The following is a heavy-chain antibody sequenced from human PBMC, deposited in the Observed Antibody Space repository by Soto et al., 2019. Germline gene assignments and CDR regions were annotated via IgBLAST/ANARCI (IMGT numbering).Heavy chain of an antibody. J-gene: IGHJ4*02. CDR2: ISSSGDII. CDR1: GFTVSDHY. V-gene: IGHV3-11*01. Sequence: PGGSLRLACAASGFTVSDHYMSWIRQAPGKGLEWVSYISSSGDIIYYADSVKGRFTISRDNAKNSLYLQMNSLRAEDTAVYYCARDLGYYDSSGYFDYWGQGTLVTVS. CDR3: ARDLGYYDSSGYFDY. D-gene: IGHD3-22*01.